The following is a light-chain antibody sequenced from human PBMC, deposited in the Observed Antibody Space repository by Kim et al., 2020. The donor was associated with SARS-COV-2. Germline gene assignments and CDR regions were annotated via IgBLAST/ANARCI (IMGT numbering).Light chain of an antibody. Sequence: AAVRDRLTITCQASHDINIFLNWCQQKPGEAPKLLISDASSLETGLPSRFSGSGSGTHFTFTISSLQPGDVATYYCQQFDTVPLTFGGGTKVDIK. CDR3: QQFDTVPLT. V-gene: IGKV1-33*01. CDR2: DAS. J-gene: IGKJ4*01. CDR1: HDINIF.